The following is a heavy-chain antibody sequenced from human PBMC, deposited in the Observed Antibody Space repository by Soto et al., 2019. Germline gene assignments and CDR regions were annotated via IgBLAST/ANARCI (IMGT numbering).Heavy chain of an antibody. D-gene: IGHD2-2*01. V-gene: IGHV3-74*01. CDR2: FNSDGSST. CDR3: ARDIGYCSSTSCYASNYYYYMDV. CDR1: GFTFSSYW. J-gene: IGHJ6*03. Sequence: GGSLRLSCASSGFTFSSYWMHLVRQAPGKGLVWVSRFNSDGSSTSYADSVKGRFTISRDNAKNTLYLQMNSLRAEDTAVYYCARDIGYCSSTSCYASNYYYYMDVWGKGTTVTVSS.